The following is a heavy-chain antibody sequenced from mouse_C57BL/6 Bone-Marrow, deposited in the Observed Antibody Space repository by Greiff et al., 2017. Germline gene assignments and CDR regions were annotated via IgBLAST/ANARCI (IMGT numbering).Heavy chain of an antibody. CDR1: GFTFSDYG. CDR3: GIYSTPWYFVV. Sequence: EVQLVESGGGLVKPGGSLKLSCAASGFTFSDYGMHWVRQAPEKGLEWVAYISSGSSTIYYADTVKGRFTISRNNANNILFLQMTSLRSEDTAIYYCGIYSTPWYFVVWGTGTTVTVSS. V-gene: IGHV5-17*01. J-gene: IGHJ1*03. D-gene: IGHD2-5*01. CDR2: ISSGSSTI.